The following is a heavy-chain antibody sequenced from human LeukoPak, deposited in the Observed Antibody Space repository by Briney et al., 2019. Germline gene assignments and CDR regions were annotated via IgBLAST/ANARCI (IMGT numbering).Heavy chain of an antibody. J-gene: IGHJ4*02. Sequence: SETLSLTCAVYGGSFSGYYWSWVRQPPGKGLEWIGEINQSGSTNYNPSLKSRVTISVDTSKNQFSLKLSSVTAADTAVYYCASSRRFGEVYLLLDYWGQGTLVTVSS. CDR1: GGSFSGYY. CDR2: INQSGST. D-gene: IGHD3-10*01. V-gene: IGHV4-34*01. CDR3: ASSRRFGEVYLLLDY.